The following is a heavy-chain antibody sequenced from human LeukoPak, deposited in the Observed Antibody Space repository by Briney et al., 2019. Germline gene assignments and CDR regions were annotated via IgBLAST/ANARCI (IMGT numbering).Heavy chain of an antibody. D-gene: IGHD2-15*01. CDR3: AKDRRYCSGGSCDLFDH. CDR2: IRYDGSNK. V-gene: IGHV3-30*02. J-gene: IGHJ4*02. Sequence: PGGSLRLSCAASGFTFSSYGMHWVRQAPGKGLEWVAFIRYDGSNKYYADSVKGRFTISRDNSKNTLYLQMNSLRAEDTAVYYCAKDRRYCSGGSCDLFDHWGQGTLVTVSS. CDR1: GFTFSSYG.